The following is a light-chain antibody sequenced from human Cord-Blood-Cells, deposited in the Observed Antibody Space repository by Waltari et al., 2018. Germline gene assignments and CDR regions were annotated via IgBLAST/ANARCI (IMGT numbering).Light chain of an antibody. J-gene: IGKJ1*01. Sequence: DIHMNQSPSTLSESVGDRVTITCRSSQSISSLLAWYQQKPGTAPKLLIYKASSLESGVPSRFSGSGSGTEFTLTISSLQPDDFATYYCQQYNSYSRTFGQVTKVEIK. CDR1: QSISSL. CDR2: KAS. V-gene: IGKV1-5*03. CDR3: QQYNSYSRT.